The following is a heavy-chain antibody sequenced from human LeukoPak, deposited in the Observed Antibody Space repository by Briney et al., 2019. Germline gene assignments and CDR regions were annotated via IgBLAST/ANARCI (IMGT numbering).Heavy chain of an antibody. CDR3: ARDPNYGDYLDAFDI. D-gene: IGHD4-17*01. Sequence: SETLSLTCAVYGGSFSGYYWSWIRQPPVKGLEWIGEINHSGSTNYNPSLKSRVTISVDTSKNQFSLKLSSVTAADTAVYYCARDPNYGDYLDAFDIWGQGTMVTVSS. J-gene: IGHJ3*02. CDR1: GGSFSGYY. V-gene: IGHV4-34*01. CDR2: INHSGST.